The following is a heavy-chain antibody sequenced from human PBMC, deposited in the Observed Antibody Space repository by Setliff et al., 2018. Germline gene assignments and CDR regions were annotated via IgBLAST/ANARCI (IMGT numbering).Heavy chain of an antibody. CDR1: GYSISSGYY. J-gene: IGHJ3*02. V-gene: IGHV4-38-2*01. CDR3: ARRGDINGYYYHEDAFDI. Sequence: SETLSLTCAVSGYSISSGYYWGWIRQPPGKGLEWIGNIYHSGSTYYNPSLKSRVTISVDTSKNQFSLKLSSVTAADTAVYYCARRGDINGYYYHEDAFDIWGQGTMVTVSS. D-gene: IGHD3-22*01. CDR2: IYHSGST.